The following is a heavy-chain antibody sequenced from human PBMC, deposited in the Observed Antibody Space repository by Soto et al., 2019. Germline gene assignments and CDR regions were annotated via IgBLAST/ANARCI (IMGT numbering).Heavy chain of an antibody. D-gene: IGHD5-12*01. CDR1: GFTFSSYA. V-gene: IGHV3-30-3*01. CDR3: ARDLGYSGYDYYYYYGMDV. CDR2: ISYDGGSK. J-gene: IGHJ6*02. Sequence: GGSLRLSCAASGFTFSSYAMSWVRQAPGKGLEWVSVISYDGGSKYYADSVKGRFTISRDNSKNTLYLQMNSLRAEDTAVYYCARDLGYSGYDYYYYYGMDVWGQGTTVTVSS.